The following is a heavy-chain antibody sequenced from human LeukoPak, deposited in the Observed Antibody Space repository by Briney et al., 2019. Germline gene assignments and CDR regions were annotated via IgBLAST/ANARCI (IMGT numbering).Heavy chain of an antibody. J-gene: IGHJ4*02. D-gene: IGHD3-9*01. CDR2: ISGGGVST. V-gene: IGHV3-23*01. Sequence: GGSWRLSCEASGLSFISYAMSWVGQSPGKGLDWVSAISGGGVSTHYADSVKGRSTISRDNSKNTLYLQMNSLRADDTAVYYCAKFFDILTGYFDSWGQGTLVTVSS. CDR1: GLSFISYA. CDR3: AKFFDILTGYFDS.